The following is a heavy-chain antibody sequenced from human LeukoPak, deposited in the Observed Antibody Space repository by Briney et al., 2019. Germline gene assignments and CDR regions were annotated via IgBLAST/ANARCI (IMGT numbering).Heavy chain of an antibody. CDR1: GYTFTSYG. CDR3: AILYYYDSSGYSPLFDY. CDR2: INACIGNS. Sequence: ASVSVSCKASGYTFTSYGMNWVGQAPGQRSEWMGWINACIGNSKYSTKFQRRVTITSDTSASTAYMELSSLGSEDTAVYYCAILYYYDSSGYSPLFDYWGQGTLVTVSS. V-gene: IGHV1-3*01. J-gene: IGHJ4*02. D-gene: IGHD3-22*01.